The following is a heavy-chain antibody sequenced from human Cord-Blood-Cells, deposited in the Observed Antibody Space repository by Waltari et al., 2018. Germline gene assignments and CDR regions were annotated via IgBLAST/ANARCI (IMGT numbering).Heavy chain of an antibody. CDR1: GGSFSGYY. V-gene: IGHV4-34*01. J-gene: IGHJ3*02. CDR3: ARGYSSSWYKAFDI. D-gene: IGHD6-13*01. Sequence: QVQLQQWGAGLLKPSETLSLTCAVYGGSFSGYYWSWIRQPPGKGLEWIGEINHSGSTNYNQALKSRVTISVDTSKNQFSLKLSSVTAADTAVYYCARGYSSSWYKAFDIWGQGTMVTVSS. CDR2: INHSGST.